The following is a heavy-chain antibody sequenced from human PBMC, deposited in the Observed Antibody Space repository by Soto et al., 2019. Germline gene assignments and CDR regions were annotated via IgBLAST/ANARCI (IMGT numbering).Heavy chain of an antibody. V-gene: IGHV1-69*01. D-gene: IGHD2-21*01. Sequence: QVQLVQSGAEVKKPGSSVRVSCKASGVTFSSETISWVRQAPGQGLEWVGGIIPLFGTANYAKKFQGRDTITADESTSTLYIELSSLRSDDTAVYYCATALGDNPSSPLDAWGQGTLVTVSS. CDR1: GVTFSSET. CDR2: IIPLFGTA. CDR3: ATALGDNPSSPLDA. J-gene: IGHJ5*02.